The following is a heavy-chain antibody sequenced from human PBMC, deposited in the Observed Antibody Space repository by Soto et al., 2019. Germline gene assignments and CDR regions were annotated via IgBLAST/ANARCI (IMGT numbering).Heavy chain of an antibody. CDR3: ARGPPDYGDYTVYYYYMDV. D-gene: IGHD4-17*01. Sequence: SETLSLTCAVYGGSFSGYYWSWIRQPPGKGLEWIGEINHSGSTNYNPSLKSRVTISVDTSKNQFSLKLSAVTAADTAVYYCARGPPDYGDYTVYYYYMDVWGKGTTVTVSS. CDR2: INHSGST. CDR1: GGSFSGYY. V-gene: IGHV4-34*01. J-gene: IGHJ6*03.